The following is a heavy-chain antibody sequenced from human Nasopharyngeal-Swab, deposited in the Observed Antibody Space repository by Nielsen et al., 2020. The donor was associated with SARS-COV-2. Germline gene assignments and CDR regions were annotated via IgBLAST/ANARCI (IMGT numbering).Heavy chain of an antibody. CDR3: ARDGEYNYGSPFDY. CDR2: ISAYNADT. D-gene: IGHD5-18*01. CDR1: GYTFTSYG. J-gene: IGHJ4*02. V-gene: IGHV1-18*01. Sequence: ASVKVSCKASGYTFTSYGVSWVRQAPGQGLEWMGWISAYNADTHYAQKFQDRASMTTDTSTSTVYMELRSLRSDDTAVYYCARDGEYNYGSPFDYWGQGTLVTVSS.